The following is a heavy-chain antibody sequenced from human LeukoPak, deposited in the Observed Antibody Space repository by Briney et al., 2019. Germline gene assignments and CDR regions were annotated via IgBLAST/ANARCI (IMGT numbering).Heavy chain of an antibody. J-gene: IGHJ5*02. Sequence: ASVKVSCKASGYTFTSYAMHWVRQAPGQRLEWMGWINAGNGNTKYSQKFQGRVTITRDTSASTAYMELSSLRSEDTAVYYCARALGATPLLDPWGQGTLVTVSS. CDR2: INAGNGNT. CDR3: ARALGATPLLDP. CDR1: GYTFTSYA. V-gene: IGHV1-3*01. D-gene: IGHD1-26*01.